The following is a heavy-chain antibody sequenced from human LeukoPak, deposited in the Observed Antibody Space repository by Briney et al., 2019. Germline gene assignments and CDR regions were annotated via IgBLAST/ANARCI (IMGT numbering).Heavy chain of an antibody. CDR1: GGTFSSYA. D-gene: IGHD2-15*01. Sequence: SVKVSCKASGGTFSSYAISWVRQAPGQGLEWMGGIIPIFGTANYAQKFQGRVTITADKSTSTAYMELSSLRSEDTAVYYCARDIVVVVAASPTEDWFDPWGQGTLVTVSS. J-gene: IGHJ5*02. V-gene: IGHV1-69*06. CDR2: IIPIFGTA. CDR3: ARDIVVVVAASPTEDWFDP.